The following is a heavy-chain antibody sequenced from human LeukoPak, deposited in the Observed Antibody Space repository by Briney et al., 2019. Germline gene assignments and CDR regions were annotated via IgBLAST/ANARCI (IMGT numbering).Heavy chain of an antibody. D-gene: IGHD5-18*01. V-gene: IGHV3-23*05. CDR2: IGSDNKP. CDR1: GFTFSAYA. CDR3: AKVIMDTAMGLDY. Sequence: GGSLRLSCEASGFTFSAYAMTWVRQAPGKGLEWVSSIGSDNKPHYSESVKGRFTISRDNSKNTLYLQMNSLRAEDTAVYYCAKVIMDTAMGLDYWGQGTLVTVSS. J-gene: IGHJ4*02.